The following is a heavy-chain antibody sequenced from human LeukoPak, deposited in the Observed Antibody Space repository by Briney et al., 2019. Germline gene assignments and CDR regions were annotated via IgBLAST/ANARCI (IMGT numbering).Heavy chain of an antibody. CDR2: IYYSGST. CDR1: GGSISSYY. V-gene: IGHV4-59*01. CDR3: ARAIYYYDSSGYSRRYFQH. D-gene: IGHD3-22*01. Sequence: SETLSLTCTVSGGSISSYYWSWIRQPPGKGLEWIGYIYYSGSTNYNPSLKSRVTISVDTSKNQFSLKLSSVTAADTAVYYCARAIYYYDSSGYSRRYFQHGGQGTLVTVSS. J-gene: IGHJ1*01.